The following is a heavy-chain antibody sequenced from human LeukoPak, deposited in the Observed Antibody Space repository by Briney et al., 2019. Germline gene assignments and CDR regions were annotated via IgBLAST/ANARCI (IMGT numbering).Heavy chain of an antibody. Sequence: SVKVSCKASGGTFSSYAISWVRQAPGQGLEWMGRIIPILGIANYAQKFQGRVTITADKSTSIAYMELSSLRSEDTAVYYCASLTAVAGTDYWGQGTLVTVSS. V-gene: IGHV1-69*04. CDR2: IIPILGIA. D-gene: IGHD6-19*01. CDR3: ASLTAVAGTDY. CDR1: GGTFSSYA. J-gene: IGHJ4*02.